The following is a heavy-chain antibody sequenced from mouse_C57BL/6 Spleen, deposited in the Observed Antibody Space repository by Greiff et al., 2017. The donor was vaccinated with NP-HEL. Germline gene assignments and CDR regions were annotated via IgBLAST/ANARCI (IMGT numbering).Heavy chain of an antibody. Sequence: QVQLQQSGAELVRPGSSVKLSCKASGYTFTSYWMHWVKQRPIQGLEWIGNIDPSDSETHYNQKFKDKATLTVDKSSSTAYMQLSSLTSEDSAVYYCASFGYGRYAMDYWGQGTSVTVSS. D-gene: IGHD2-2*01. CDR1: GYTFTSYW. J-gene: IGHJ4*01. CDR2: IDPSDSET. CDR3: ASFGYGRYAMDY. V-gene: IGHV1-52*01.